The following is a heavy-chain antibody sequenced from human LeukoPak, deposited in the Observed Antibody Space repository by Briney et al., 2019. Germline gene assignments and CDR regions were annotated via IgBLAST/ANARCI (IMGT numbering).Heavy chain of an antibody. J-gene: IGHJ4*02. CDR2: IYYSGST. CDR1: GGSISSYY. Sequence: SETLSLTCTVSGGSISSYYWSWIRQPPGKGLEWIGYIYYSGSTNYNPSLKSRVTISVETSKNQFSLKLSSVTAADTAVYYCARRQPGYSSSWIDYWGQGTLVTVSS. CDR3: ARRQPGYSSSWIDY. V-gene: IGHV4-59*08. D-gene: IGHD6-13*01.